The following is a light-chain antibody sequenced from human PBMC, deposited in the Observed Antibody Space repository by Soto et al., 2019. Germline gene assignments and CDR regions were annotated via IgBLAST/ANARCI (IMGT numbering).Light chain of an antibody. CDR2: KAS. V-gene: IGKV1-5*03. CDR3: QQYERYPMT. CDR1: QSISSW. J-gene: IGKJ4*01. Sequence: DSQMTQYPSTLSASVGDRVTITCRASQSISSWLAWYQQKPGKAPKLLISKASTLQSGVPPRFSGSGYGTEFTLTINSLQPDDFATYYCQQYERYPMTFGGGTKVEIK.